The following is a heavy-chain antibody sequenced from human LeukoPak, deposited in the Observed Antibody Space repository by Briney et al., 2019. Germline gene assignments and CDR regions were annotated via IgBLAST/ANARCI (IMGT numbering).Heavy chain of an antibody. J-gene: IGHJ6*02. CDR3: AGHSDTAMDPHYYYYGMDV. V-gene: IGHV1-69*13. CDR2: IIPIFGTA. D-gene: IGHD5-18*01. Sequence: VASVKVSCKASGGTFSSYAISWVRQAPGQGLEWMGGIIPIFGTANYAQKFQGRVTITADESTSTAYMELSSLRSEDTAVYYCAGHSDTAMDPHYYYYGMDVWGQGTTVTVSS. CDR1: GGTFSSYA.